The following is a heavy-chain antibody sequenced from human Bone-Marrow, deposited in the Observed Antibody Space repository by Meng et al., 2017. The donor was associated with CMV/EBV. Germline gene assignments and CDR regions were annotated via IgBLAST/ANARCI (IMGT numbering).Heavy chain of an antibody. CDR3: ARLSGEAAMPFDY. Sequence: GSLRLSCTVSGGSISSYYWSWIRQPPGKGLEWIGYIYYSGSTNYNPSLKSRVTISVDTSKNQFSLKLSSVTAADTAVYYCARLSGEAAMPFDYWGQGTLVTVPS. J-gene: IGHJ4*02. CDR1: GGSISSYY. V-gene: IGHV4-59*01. D-gene: IGHD2-2*01. CDR2: IYYSGST.